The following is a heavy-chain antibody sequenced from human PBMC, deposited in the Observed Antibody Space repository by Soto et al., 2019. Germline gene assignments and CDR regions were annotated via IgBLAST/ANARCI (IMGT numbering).Heavy chain of an antibody. D-gene: IGHD6-19*01. V-gene: IGHV3-23*01. CDR2: ISGSDGST. CDR3: AKEYSSGWYYFDY. CDR1: GVPFSSYA. J-gene: IGHJ4*02. Sequence: GGSLRLSCAAYGVPFSSYAMSWVRPAPGKGLEWVSTISGSDGSTYYADSVKGRFTISRDNSKNTLYLQMNSLRAEDTAVYYCAKEYSSGWYYFDYWGQGTLVTVS.